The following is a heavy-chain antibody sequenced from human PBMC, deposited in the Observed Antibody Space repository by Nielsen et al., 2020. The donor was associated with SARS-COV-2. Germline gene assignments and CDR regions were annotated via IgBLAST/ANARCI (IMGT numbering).Heavy chain of an antibody. J-gene: IGHJ3*02. CDR3: ASFGSPLAFDI. CDR1: AFTFSTYW. Sequence: GESLKISCAASAFTFSTYWMHWVRQAPGKGLVWVSRINSDGSSTSYADSVKGRFTISRDNAKNTLYLQMNSLRAEDTAVYYCASFGSPLAFDIWGQGTMVTVSS. CDR2: INSDGSST. D-gene: IGHD3-10*01. V-gene: IGHV3-74*01.